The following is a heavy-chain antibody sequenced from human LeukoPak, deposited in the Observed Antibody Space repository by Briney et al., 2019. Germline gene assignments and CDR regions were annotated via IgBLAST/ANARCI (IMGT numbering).Heavy chain of an antibody. Sequence: SETLSLTCSLSGDSITTNSYWWGWHGQSQGKGLEWVGSIYSSGNSYDNPSLKSRAIIYEDTTKTQYSLRMTSVTAADTAVYYCARRGIWDLQIGNSLDPWGQGILVTVSS. CDR3: ARRGIWDLQIGNSLDP. V-gene: IGHV4-39*01. J-gene: IGHJ5*02. CDR1: GDSITTNSYW. D-gene: IGHD3-16*01. CDR2: IYSSGNS.